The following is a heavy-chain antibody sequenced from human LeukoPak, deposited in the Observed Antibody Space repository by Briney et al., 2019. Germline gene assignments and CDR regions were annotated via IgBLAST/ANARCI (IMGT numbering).Heavy chain of an antibody. J-gene: IGHJ4*02. D-gene: IGHD6-13*01. V-gene: IGHV1-3*01. Sequence: ASVRVSCKASGHTFTTFAIHWVRQAPGRSLEWMGWINAGNGNTIYSQKFQGRVTITRDTSASTAYMELSSLRSEDTAVYYCARVYSSSRGNYFDYWGQGTLVTVSS. CDR2: INAGNGNT. CDR1: GHTFTTFA. CDR3: ARVYSSSRGNYFDY.